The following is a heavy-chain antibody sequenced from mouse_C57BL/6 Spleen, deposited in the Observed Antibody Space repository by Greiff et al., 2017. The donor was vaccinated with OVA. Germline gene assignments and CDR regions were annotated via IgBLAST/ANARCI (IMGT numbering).Heavy chain of an antibody. D-gene: IGHD2-4*01. V-gene: IGHV1-64*01. CDR1: GYTFTSYW. J-gene: IGHJ4*01. Sequence: QVQLQQPGAELVKPGASVKLSCKASGYTFTSYWMHWVKQRPGQGLEWIGMIHPNSGRTNYNEKFKSKATLTVDKSSSTAYMQLSSLTSEYSAVYYCASEDYDGTYAMDYWGQGTSVTVSS. CDR3: ASEDYDGTYAMDY. CDR2: IHPNSGRT.